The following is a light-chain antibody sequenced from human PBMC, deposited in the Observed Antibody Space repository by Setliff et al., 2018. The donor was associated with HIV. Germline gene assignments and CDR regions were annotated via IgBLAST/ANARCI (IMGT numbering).Light chain of an antibody. V-gene: IGLV3-21*04. CDR3: QVWDNTSDHYV. CDR2: YDH. CDR1: NIGIKS. J-gene: IGLJ1*01. Sequence: SYELTQRPSVSVAPGKTARITCGGDNIGIKSVHWYQQKPGQAPVVVMYYDHDRPSWIPERFSGSNSGNTATLTISRVEVGDEADYYCQVWDNTSDHYVFGSGTKVTVL.